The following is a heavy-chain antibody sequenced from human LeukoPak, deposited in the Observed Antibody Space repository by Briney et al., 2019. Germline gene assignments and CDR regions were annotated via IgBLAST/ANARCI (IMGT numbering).Heavy chain of an antibody. CDR2: IYYSVVNT. J-gene: IGHJ4*02. Sequence: GGALRLSCAASGFSFSDYVMSGGRQAPGKGVGWGSTIYYSVVNTYSADSVKGRFTISRDNSRNMVYLQMNSLRAEDTAVYYCAKDRGAAVVPRQFDYWGQGTLVTVSS. CDR1: GFSFSDYV. V-gene: IGHV3-23*01. D-gene: IGHD2-2*01. CDR3: AKDRGAAVVPRQFDY.